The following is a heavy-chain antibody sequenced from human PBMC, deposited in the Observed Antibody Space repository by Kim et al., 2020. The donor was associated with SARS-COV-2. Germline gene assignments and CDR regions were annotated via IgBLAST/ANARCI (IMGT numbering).Heavy chain of an antibody. CDR3: ARGYSYGWGVNWFDP. CDR2: IYHSGST. V-gene: IGHV4-4*02. D-gene: IGHD5-18*01. Sequence: SETLSLTCAVSGGSISSSNWWSWVRQPPGKGLEWIGEIYHSGSTNYNPSLKSRVTISVDKSKNQFSLKLSSVTAADTAVYYCARGYSYGWGVNWFDPWGQGTLVTVSS. J-gene: IGHJ5*02. CDR1: GGSISSSNW.